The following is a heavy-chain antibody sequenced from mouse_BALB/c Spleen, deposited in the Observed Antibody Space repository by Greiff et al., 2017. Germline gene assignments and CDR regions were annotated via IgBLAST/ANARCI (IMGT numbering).Heavy chain of an antibody. CDR1: GFTFSDYY. CDR3: ARDDTTVRFAY. Sequence: EVMLVESGGGLVKPGGSLKLSCAASGFTFSDYYMYWVRQTPEKRLEWVATISDGGSYTYYPDSVKGRFTISRDNAKNNLYLQMSSLKSEDTAMYYCARDDTTVRFAYWGQGTLVTVSA. J-gene: IGHJ3*01. D-gene: IGHD1-1*01. V-gene: IGHV5-4*02. CDR2: ISDGGSYT.